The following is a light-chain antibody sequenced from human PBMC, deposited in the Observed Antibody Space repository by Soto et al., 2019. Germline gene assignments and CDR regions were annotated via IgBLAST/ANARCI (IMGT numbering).Light chain of an antibody. CDR2: DTS. CDR3: QQREHWPPIT. V-gene: IGKV3-11*01. J-gene: IGKJ5*01. Sequence: EVVFTQSPSTVSLSPGERATLSCRASQSVNRYLAWYQQKPGQAPRLLIYDTSNRATGIPARFSGSGSGTDFTLTISSLEPEDFAVYYCQQREHWPPITFGQGTRLEIK. CDR1: QSVNRY.